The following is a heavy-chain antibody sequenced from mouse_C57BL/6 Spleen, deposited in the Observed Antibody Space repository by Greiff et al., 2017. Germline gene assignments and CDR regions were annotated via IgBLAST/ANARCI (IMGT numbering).Heavy chain of an antibody. CDR3: ARGGDYGDY. CDR2: IDPSDSET. Sequence: QVQLKQSGAELVRPGSSVKLSCKASGYTFTSYWMHWVKQRPIQGLEWIGNIDPSDSETHYNQKFKDKATLTVDKSSSTAYMQLSSLTSEDSAVYYCARGGDYGDYWGQGTTLTVSS. CDR1: GYTFTSYW. V-gene: IGHV1-52*01. J-gene: IGHJ2*01. D-gene: IGHD2-4*01.